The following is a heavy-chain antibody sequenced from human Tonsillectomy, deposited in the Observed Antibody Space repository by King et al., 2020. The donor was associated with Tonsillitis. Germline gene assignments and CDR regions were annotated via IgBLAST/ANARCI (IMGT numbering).Heavy chain of an antibody. CDR2: IKQDGSEK. J-gene: IGHJ5*02. CDR3: ARDPRLDLAAAGLNWFDP. V-gene: IGHV3-7*04. D-gene: IGHD6-13*01. CDR1: GFTFSSYW. Sequence: VQLVESGGGLVQPGGSLRLSCAASGFTFSSYWMSWVRQAPGKGLEWVANIKQDGSEKYYVVSVKGRFTISRDNAKNSLYLQMNSLRAEDTAVYYCARDPRLDLAAAGLNWFDPWGQGTLVTVSS.